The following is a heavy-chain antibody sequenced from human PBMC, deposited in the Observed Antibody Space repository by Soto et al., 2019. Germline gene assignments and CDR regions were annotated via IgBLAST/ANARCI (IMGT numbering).Heavy chain of an antibody. CDR2: IYYRGST. CDR1: GGSISSHY. D-gene: IGHD1-26*01. CDR3: ARDGREAYGMDV. Sequence: SETLSLTCTVSGGSISSHYWSWVRQAPGKGLEWIGHIYYRGSTTYNPSLRSRSTISVDTSNNQFSLKLNSVTTADTAVYYCARDGREAYGMDVWGQGTKVTVSS. V-gene: IGHV4-59*11. J-gene: IGHJ6*02.